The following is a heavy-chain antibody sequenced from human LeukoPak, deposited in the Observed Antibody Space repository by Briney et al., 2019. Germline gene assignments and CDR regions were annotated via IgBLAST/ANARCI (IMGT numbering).Heavy chain of an antibody. CDR3: ARETVPAIAAPRGLNY. Sequence: GASVKVSCKASGYTFTSYYMHWVRQAPGQGLEWMGIINPSGGSTSYAQKFQGRVTMTRDTSISTAYMELSRLRSDDTAVYYCARETVPAIAAPRGLNYWGQGTLVTVSS. CDR2: INPSGGST. V-gene: IGHV1-46*01. J-gene: IGHJ4*02. CDR1: GYTFTSYY. D-gene: IGHD6-13*01.